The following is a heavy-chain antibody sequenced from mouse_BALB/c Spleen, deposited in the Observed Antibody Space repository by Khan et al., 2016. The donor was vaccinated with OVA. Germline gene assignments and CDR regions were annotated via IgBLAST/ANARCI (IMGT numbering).Heavy chain of an antibody. Sequence: QVQLKESGPGLVQPSQSLSITCTVSGFSLTNYGVHWVRQYPGKGLEWLGVIWSGGSTDYHEAFISRLSISKDNSKSQVFFKMNSLQPNDTSMYYCARNYDYDEGLAYWGQGTLVTVSA. J-gene: IGHJ3*01. CDR1: GFSLTNYG. CDR3: ARNYDYDEGLAY. D-gene: IGHD2-4*01. CDR2: IWSGGST. V-gene: IGHV2-2*02.